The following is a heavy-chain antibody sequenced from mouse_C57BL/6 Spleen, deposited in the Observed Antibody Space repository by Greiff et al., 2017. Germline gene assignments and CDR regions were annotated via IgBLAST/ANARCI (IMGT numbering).Heavy chain of an antibody. CDR2: IYPGDGDT. D-gene: IGHD2-2*01. Sequence: VQLQQSVAELVRPGASVKISCKASGYAFSSYWMNWVKQRPGQGLEWIGKIYPGDGDTNYNGKFKGKATLTADKSSSTAYMQLSSLPSEDTAVYFCAREGLLDYWGQGTTLTVSS. J-gene: IGHJ2*01. V-gene: IGHV1-80*01. CDR3: AREGLLDY. CDR1: GYAFSSYW.